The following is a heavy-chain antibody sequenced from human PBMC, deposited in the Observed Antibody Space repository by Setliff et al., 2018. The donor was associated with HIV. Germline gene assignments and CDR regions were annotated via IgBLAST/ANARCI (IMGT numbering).Heavy chain of an antibody. V-gene: IGHV1-18*01. CDR2: ISAYNGNT. CDR1: GYTFTSYG. CDR3: ARLTADRTHYYYYMDV. J-gene: IGHJ6*03. Sequence: ASVKVSCKASGYTFTSYGISWVRQAPGQGLEWMGWISAYNGNTNYAQKLQGRVTMTTDTSTSTAYMELRSLRSDDTAVYYCARLTADRTHYYYYMDVWGKGTTVTVSS.